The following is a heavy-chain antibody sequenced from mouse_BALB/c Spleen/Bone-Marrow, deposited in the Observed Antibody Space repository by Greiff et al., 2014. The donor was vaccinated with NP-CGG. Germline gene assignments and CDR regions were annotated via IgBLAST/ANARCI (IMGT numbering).Heavy chain of an antibody. CDR2: IFPRDGST. CDR3: ARDYYGSLDY. V-gene: IGHV1S12*01. D-gene: IGHD1-1*01. Sequence: QVQLKESGPELVKPGASVKISCKASVYTFTSYYIQWVKQRPGQGLEWIGYIFPRDGSTNYNETFKGKATLTSDTSSSTASMRLNSLTSEDSAVYFCARDYYGSLDYWGQGTTLTVSS. CDR1: VYTFTSYY. J-gene: IGHJ2*01.